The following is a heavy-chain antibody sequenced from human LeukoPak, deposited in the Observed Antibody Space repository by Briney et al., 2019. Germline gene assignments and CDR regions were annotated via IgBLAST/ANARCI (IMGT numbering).Heavy chain of an antibody. Sequence: PSETLSLTCTVSGGSISSYYWSWIRQPPGKGLEWIGYIYYSGSTNYNPSLKSRVTISVDTSKNQFSLKLSSVTAADTAVYYCAQTDPGYSSGWSHGHWGQGTLVTVSS. CDR3: AQTDPGYSSGWSHGH. CDR2: IYYSGST. CDR1: GGSISSYY. J-gene: IGHJ4*02. V-gene: IGHV4-59*01. D-gene: IGHD6-19*01.